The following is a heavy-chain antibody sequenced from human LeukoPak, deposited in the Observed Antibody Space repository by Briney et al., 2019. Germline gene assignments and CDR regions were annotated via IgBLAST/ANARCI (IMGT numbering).Heavy chain of an antibody. CDR1: GGSISSTSYF. CDR3: ARHGSGSYYSYFDY. CDR2: FSYTEST. J-gene: IGHJ4*02. D-gene: IGHD1-26*01. Sequence: SVTLSLTCSVSGGSISSTSYFWGWIRQPPGKGLEWLGSFSYTESTYYNPSLKSRVTISVDTSKNQFSLKLSSVIAADTAVYYCARHGSGSYYSYFDYWGQGTLVTVSS. V-gene: IGHV4-39*01.